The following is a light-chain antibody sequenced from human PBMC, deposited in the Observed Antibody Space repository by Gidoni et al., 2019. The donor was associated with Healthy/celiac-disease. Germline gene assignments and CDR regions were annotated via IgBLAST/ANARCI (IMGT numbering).Light chain of an antibody. V-gene: IGKV3D-11*01. CDR3: QQRSNWQGT. J-gene: IGKJ4*01. CDR2: DAS. Sequence: EIVLTQSPATLSLSPGERATLSCRASQGVSSYLAWYQQKPGQAPRLLIYDASNRATGIPARFSGSGPVTDFTLTISSLEPEDFAVYYCQQRSNWQGTFGGGPKVEIK. CDR1: QGVSSY.